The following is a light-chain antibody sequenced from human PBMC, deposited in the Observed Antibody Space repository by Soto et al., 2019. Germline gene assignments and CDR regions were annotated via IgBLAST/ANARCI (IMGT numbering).Light chain of an antibody. J-gene: IGLJ2*01. Sequence: QSALTQPASVSGSPGQSITISCTGTSSDVGAYTYVSWYQQHPGKAPKLMIFEVSDRPSGVSNRFSGSKSGNTASLTISGLQAEDEADYSRSPKTTGNTLVFGGGTK. CDR2: EVS. CDR3: SPKTTGNTLV. CDR1: SSDVGAYTY. V-gene: IGLV2-14*01.